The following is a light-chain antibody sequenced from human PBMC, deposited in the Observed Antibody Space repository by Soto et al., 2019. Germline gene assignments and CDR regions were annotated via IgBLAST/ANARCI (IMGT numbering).Light chain of an antibody. CDR1: TSSIETNH. V-gene: IGLV1-47*02. J-gene: IGLJ2*01. CDR3: AAWDDSLSGVL. Sequence: QSVLSQPPSASGTPGQRITISCAGSTSSIETNHVYWYQQLPGTAPKLLIYSYNQRPSGVPDRFSGSKSGTSASLAISGLRSEDGADYYCAAWDDSLSGVLFGGGTKLTVL. CDR2: SYN.